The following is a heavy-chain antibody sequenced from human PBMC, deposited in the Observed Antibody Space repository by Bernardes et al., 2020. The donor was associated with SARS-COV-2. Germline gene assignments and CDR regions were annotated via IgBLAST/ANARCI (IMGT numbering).Heavy chain of an antibody. D-gene: IGHD3-3*01. J-gene: IGHJ2*01. CDR1: GGSISSYY. CDR3: ARGAYSDFWGKYYPYWYFEL. CDR2: GYYSGTT. Sequence: ETLSLTCTVSGGSISSYYWSWIRQPPGKGLEWIGYGYYSGTTNYNPSLKSRVTISVDTSKNQFSLKLTPVTAADTAVYYCARGAYSDFWGKYYPYWYFELWGRGTLVTVSS. V-gene: IGHV4-59*01.